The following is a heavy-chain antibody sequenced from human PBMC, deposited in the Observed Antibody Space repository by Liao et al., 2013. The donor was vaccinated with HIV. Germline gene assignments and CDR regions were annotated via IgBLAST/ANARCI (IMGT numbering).Heavy chain of an antibody. Sequence: QVQLQESGPGLVTPSETLSLTCTVSGTSFGSFFWTWIRQSPGRGLEWIGNMYYSGKAKYNPSLQSRVAISLVGTSTNKVSLSLRSVTAGDTAVYYCAGVAVAGRNHYYYMDVWGKGTTVTVSS. CDR3: AGVAVAGRNHYYYMDV. CDR2: MYYSGKA. V-gene: IGHV4-59*01. D-gene: IGHD6-19*01. CDR1: GTSFGSFF. J-gene: IGHJ6*03.